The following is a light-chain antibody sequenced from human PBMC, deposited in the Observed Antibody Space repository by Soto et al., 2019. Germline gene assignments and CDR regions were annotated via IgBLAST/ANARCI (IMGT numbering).Light chain of an antibody. CDR2: EVT. J-gene: IGLJ3*02. V-gene: IGLV2-8*01. CDR3: SSYAASNNFYFV. Sequence: QSVLTQPPSASGSPGQSVTISCTGTSSDVGGYNYVSWYQQYPGRARKLMIYEVTKRPSGVPDRFSGSKSGNTASLTVSGLQAEDEAAYHLSSYAASNNFYFVFGGGTKLTVL. CDR1: SSDVGGYNY.